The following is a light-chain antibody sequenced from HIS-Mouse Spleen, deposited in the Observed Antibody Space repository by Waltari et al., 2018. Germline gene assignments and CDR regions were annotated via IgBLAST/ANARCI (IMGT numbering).Light chain of an antibody. CDR1: SSDVGSYNR. CDR2: EVS. J-gene: IGLJ1*01. V-gene: IGLV2-18*02. CDR3: SSYTSSSTV. Sequence: QSALTQPPSVSGSPGQSVTISCTGTSSDVGSYNRVSWYQQPPGTAPKLMVYEVSNRPSGVPIRFSGSKSGNTASLTISGLQAEDEVDYYCSSYTSSSTVFGTGTKVTVL.